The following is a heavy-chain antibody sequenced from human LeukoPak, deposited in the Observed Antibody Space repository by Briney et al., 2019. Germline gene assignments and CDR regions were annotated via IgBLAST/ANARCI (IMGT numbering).Heavy chain of an antibody. CDR2: MNPNSGNT. J-gene: IGHJ5*02. Sequence: ASVKVSCKASGYTFTSYDINWVRQATGQGLEWMGWMNPNSGNTGYAQKFQGRVTITRNTSISTAYMELSSLRSEDTAVYYCARFPDYYGSGSYYENNWFDPWGQGTLVTVSS. V-gene: IGHV1-8*03. D-gene: IGHD3-10*01. CDR1: GYTFTSYD. CDR3: ARFPDYYGSGSYYENNWFDP.